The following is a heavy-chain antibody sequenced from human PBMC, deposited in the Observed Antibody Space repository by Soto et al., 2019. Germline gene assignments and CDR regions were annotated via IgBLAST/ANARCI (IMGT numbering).Heavy chain of an antibody. V-gene: IGHV1-69*13. D-gene: IGHD6-13*01. CDR1: GGTFSSYA. Sequence: ASVKVSCKASGGTFSSYAISWVRQAPGQGLEWMGGIIPIFGTANYAQKFQGRVTITADESASTAYMELSSLRSEDTAVDYCERCYRSPSIAVAGTYYYYGMDVWGQGTTVTVSS. CDR2: IIPIFGTA. CDR3: ERCYRSPSIAVAGTYYYYGMDV. J-gene: IGHJ6*02.